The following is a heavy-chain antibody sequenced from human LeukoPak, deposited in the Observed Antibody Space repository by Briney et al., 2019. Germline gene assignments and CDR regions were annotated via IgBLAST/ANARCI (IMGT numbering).Heavy chain of an antibody. V-gene: IGHV1-69*01. Sequence: SVKVSCKASGGTFSSYAISWVRQAPGQGLEWMGGIIPIFGTANYAQKFQGRVTITADESTSTAYMELSSLRSGDTAVYYCARGSGWSYYMDVWGKGTTVTVSS. J-gene: IGHJ6*03. D-gene: IGHD6-19*01. CDR3: ARGSGWSYYMDV. CDR2: IIPIFGTA. CDR1: GGTFSSYA.